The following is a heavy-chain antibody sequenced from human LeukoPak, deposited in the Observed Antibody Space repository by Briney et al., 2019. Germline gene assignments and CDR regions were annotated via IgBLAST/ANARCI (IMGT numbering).Heavy chain of an antibody. CDR1: GGCISSYY. V-gene: IGHV4-4*07. Sequence: KSSETLSLTCTVSGGCISSYYWSWIRQTAGKGLEWIGRIYTSGSTNYDPSLKSRVTISVDTSKNQFSLKLSSVTAADTAVYYCARDNYAAAAPVTYYYYMDVWGKGTTVTISS. CDR3: ARDNYAAAAPVTYYYYMDV. J-gene: IGHJ6*03. CDR2: IYTSGST. D-gene: IGHD6-13*01.